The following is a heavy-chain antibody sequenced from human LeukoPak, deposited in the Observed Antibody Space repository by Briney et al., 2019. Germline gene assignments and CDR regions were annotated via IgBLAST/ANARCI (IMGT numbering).Heavy chain of an antibody. D-gene: IGHD5-12*01. CDR2: INPNSGGT. CDR3: ARAYIQWLRFERSYYFDY. Sequence: ASVKVSCKASGYTFTGYYMHCVRQAPGQGLEWMGWINPNSGGTNYAQKFQGRVTMTRDTSISTAYMELSRLRSDDTAVYYCARAYIQWLRFERSYYFDYWGQGTLVTVSS. J-gene: IGHJ4*02. V-gene: IGHV1-2*02. CDR1: GYTFTGYY.